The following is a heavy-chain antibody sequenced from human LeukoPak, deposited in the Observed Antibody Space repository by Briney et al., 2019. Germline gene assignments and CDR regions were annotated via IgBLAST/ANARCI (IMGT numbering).Heavy chain of an antibody. CDR1: GFNFSSEA. Sequence: GGSLRLSCAASGFNFSSEAMSWIRKIPGKGLDWVSGISRGGGTIYYADSVKGRFTISRDNSKSTLYLEMNSLRAEDTAVYYCARSDIVVVPAAMPIDYWGQGTLVTVSS. D-gene: IGHD2-2*01. V-gene: IGHV3-23*01. CDR3: ARSDIVVVPAAMPIDY. CDR2: ISRGGGTI. J-gene: IGHJ4*02.